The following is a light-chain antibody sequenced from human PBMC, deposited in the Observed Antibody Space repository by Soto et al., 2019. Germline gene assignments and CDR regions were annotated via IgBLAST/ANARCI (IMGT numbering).Light chain of an antibody. CDR2: DAS. CDR1: QTVGNTY. CDR3: QQYNKWPLT. J-gene: IGKJ4*01. Sequence: EIVLTQSPATLSLSPGERATLSCGASQTVGNTYLAWYHQKPGLARRLLIYDASSRATGIPDRFSGSGSGTDFTLTISRLEPEDFAVYYCQQYNKWPLTFGGGTKVEIK. V-gene: IGKV3D-20*01.